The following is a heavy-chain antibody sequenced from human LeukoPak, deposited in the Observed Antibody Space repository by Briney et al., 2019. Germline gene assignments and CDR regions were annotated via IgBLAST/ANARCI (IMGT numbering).Heavy chain of an antibody. CDR2: FGSGGGT. V-gene: IGHV3-23*01. Sequence: PGGSLRLSCAASGFTFSTYAMTWVRQAPGKGLEWVSTFGSGGGTYYADSVRGRFTISKDNSENTLYLQLNSLGAEDTALYYCAKVVAPSTTRNLDYWGQGTLVIVSS. J-gene: IGHJ4*02. D-gene: IGHD2-2*01. CDR3: AKVVAPSTTRNLDY. CDR1: GFTFSTYA.